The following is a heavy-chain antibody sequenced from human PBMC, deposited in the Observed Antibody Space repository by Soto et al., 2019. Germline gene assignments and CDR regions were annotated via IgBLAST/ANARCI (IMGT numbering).Heavy chain of an antibody. CDR3: ARRQIPPPTRGAANARGGMDV. Sequence: QVQLVESGGGVVQPGRSLRLSCAASGFTFNNYGMHWVRQAPGKGLEWLAVIWNDGSNSSYANSVKGRFTISRDNSKKTLYLPMSSLRAEDTAVYSCARRQIPPPTRGAANARGGMDVWGQGTTVTVSS. D-gene: IGHD1-26*01. J-gene: IGHJ6*02. V-gene: IGHV3-33*01. CDR2: IWNDGSNS. CDR1: GFTFNNYG.